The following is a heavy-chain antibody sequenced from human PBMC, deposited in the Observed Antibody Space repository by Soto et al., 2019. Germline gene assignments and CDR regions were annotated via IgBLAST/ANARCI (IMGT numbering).Heavy chain of an antibody. J-gene: IGHJ4*02. CDR1: GFTFSSYS. CDR3: TWWLSPY. D-gene: IGHD2-8*02. V-gene: IGHV3-48*02. Sequence: EVQLVESGGGLVQPGGSLRLSCAASGFTFSSYSMNWVRQAPGKGLEWVSYISSSSSTIYYADSVKGRFTISRDNAKNSLYLQINSLRDEDTAVYYCTWWLSPYWGQGTLVTVSS. CDR2: ISSSSSTI.